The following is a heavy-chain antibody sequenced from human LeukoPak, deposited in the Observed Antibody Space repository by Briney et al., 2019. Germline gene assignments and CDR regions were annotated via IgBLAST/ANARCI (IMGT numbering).Heavy chain of an antibody. Sequence: PGGSLRLSCAASGFTFSSYGMHWVRQAPGKGLEWVAFIRYDGSDKYYADSVKGRFTIPRDNSKNTLYLQMNSLRVEDTAVYYCAKNYGFDYRGQGTLVTVSS. D-gene: IGHD3-10*01. CDR2: IRYDGSDK. CDR3: AKNYGFDY. CDR1: GFTFSSYG. J-gene: IGHJ4*02. V-gene: IGHV3-30*02.